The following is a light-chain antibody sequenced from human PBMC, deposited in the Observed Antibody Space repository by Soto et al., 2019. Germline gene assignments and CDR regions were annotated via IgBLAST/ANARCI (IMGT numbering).Light chain of an antibody. Sequence: EIGMTQSPATLSVSPGEAATLSCKASQNVYNNLAWYQQRPGQPPRLLIYDASTRYTGISARFSGSGYGTEFPLTISSLQSEDFAVYFCQQCRNWPLTFGGGTKVQLK. CDR3: QQCRNWPLT. CDR2: DAS. V-gene: IGKV3-15*01. CDR1: QNVYNN. J-gene: IGKJ4*01.